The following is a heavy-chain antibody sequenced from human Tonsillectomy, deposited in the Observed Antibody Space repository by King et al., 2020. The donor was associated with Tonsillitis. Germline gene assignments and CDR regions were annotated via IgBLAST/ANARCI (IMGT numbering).Heavy chain of an antibody. D-gene: IGHD3-22*01. CDR1: GFTFSNAW. V-gene: IGHV3-15*01. CDR2: IKSKTDDGTT. Sequence: VQLVESGGGLVKPGGSLRLSCAASGFTFSNAWMTWVRQAPGKGLEWVGRIKSKTDDGTTDFAAPVKGRFTISRDDSKNTLNLHMNSLKTEDTAVYYCTTHIKYYSDSSDSYFDFWGQGTLVTVSS. J-gene: IGHJ4*02. CDR3: TTHIKYYSDSSDSYFDF.